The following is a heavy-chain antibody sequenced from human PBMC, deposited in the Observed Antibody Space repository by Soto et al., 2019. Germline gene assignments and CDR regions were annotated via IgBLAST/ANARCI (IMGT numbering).Heavy chain of an antibody. D-gene: IGHD1-26*01. CDR2: IYYSGST. Sequence: SETLSLTSTVSGGSISSGDSYWGWLRHPPGKGLEWIGYIYYSGSTYYDPSLKSRFTISVDTSKNHLSLKLSSVTAADTAVYYCARLTGPSGSYLYYWGQETLVTVSS. J-gene: IGHJ4*02. V-gene: IGHV4-30-4*01. CDR1: GGSISSGDSY. CDR3: ARLTGPSGSYLYY.